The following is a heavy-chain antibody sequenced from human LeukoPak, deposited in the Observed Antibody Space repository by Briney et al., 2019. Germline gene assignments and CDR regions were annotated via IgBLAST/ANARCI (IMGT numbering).Heavy chain of an antibody. CDR1: GFTVSSNY. CDR3: ARGGGYYYGKLDY. V-gene: IGHV3-53*01. D-gene: IGHD3-22*01. J-gene: IGHJ4*02. CDR2: IYSGGST. Sequence: PGGSLRPSCAASGFTVSSNYMSWVRQAPGKGLEWVSVIYSGGSTYYADSVKGRFTISRDNSKNTLYLQMNSLRAEDTAVYYCARGGGYYYGKLDYWGQGTLVTVSS.